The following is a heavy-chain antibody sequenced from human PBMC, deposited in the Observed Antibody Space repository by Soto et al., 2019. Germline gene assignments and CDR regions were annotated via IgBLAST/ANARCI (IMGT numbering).Heavy chain of an antibody. V-gene: IGHV4-31*03. J-gene: IGHJ4*01. Sequence: QVQLQESGPGLVKPSQTLSLTCTVSGGSISSGGYYWTWIRHHPGKGLEWIGNIYHTGSTFHNPSLQSRVTISVDTSQNQFSLKVTSRTAADTAVYYCARGQAAAGVLDYWGHGTLVSVSS. CDR2: IYHTGST. D-gene: IGHD6-13*01. CDR1: GGSISSGGYY. CDR3: ARGQAAAGVLDY.